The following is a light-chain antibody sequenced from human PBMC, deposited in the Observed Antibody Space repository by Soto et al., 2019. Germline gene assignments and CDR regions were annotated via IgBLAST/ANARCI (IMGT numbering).Light chain of an antibody. CDR2: DTS. V-gene: IGKV3-15*01. CDR1: QSVSSN. CDR3: QQYNNWPLT. Sequence: EIVMTQSPGTLSVSPGESATLSCRASQSVSSNLAWYQQKPGQAPRLLIYDTSTRATGVPARFSGSWSGTEFTLTISSLQSEDFAVYYCQQYNNWPLTFGQGTKLEIK. J-gene: IGKJ2*01.